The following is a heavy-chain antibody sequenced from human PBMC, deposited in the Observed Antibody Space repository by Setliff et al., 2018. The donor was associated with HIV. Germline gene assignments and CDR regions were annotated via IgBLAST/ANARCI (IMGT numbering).Heavy chain of an antibody. D-gene: IGHD3-10*01. CDR2: IHYSGSI. Sequence: SETLSLTCTVSGGSISSGVYYWSWIRHHPGKGLEWIGYIHYSGSIYYNPSLKSRVTISVDTSKNQFSLKLSSVTAADTAIYYCVTVVQDDLGVVLFDYWGQGTLVTVSS. V-gene: IGHV4-31*08. CDR1: GGSISSGVYY. J-gene: IGHJ4*02. CDR3: VTVVQDDLGVVLFDY.